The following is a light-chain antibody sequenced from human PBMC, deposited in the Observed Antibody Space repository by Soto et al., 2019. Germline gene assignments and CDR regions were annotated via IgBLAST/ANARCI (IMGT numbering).Light chain of an antibody. J-gene: IGLJ2*01. CDR2: GST. CDR1: NSNIGAGYD. Sequence: QSVLTQPPSVSGATGQRVTISCTGSNSNIGAGYDVNWYQQLPGLVPKLLIYGSTRRPSGVPERFSGSKSDTSASLAITGLQAEDEAHYYCHSYDSSLTVVLFGGGTKVTVL. CDR3: HSYDSSLTVVL. V-gene: IGLV1-40*01.